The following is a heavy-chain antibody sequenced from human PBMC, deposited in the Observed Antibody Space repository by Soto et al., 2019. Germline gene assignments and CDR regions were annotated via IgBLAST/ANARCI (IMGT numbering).Heavy chain of an antibody. V-gene: IGHV3-23*01. Sequence: GGSLRLSCAASGFTFSSYAMSWVRQAPGKGLEWVSAISGSGGSTYYADSVKGRFTISRDNSKNTLYLQMNSLRAEDTAVYYCAKRHSPPAYGGNSAFDYWGQGTLVTVSS. CDR3: AKRHSPPAYGGNSAFDY. CDR2: ISGSGGST. CDR1: GFTFSSYA. D-gene: IGHD2-21*02. J-gene: IGHJ4*02.